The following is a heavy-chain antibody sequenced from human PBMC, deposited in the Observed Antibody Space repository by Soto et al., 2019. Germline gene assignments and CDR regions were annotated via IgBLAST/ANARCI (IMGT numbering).Heavy chain of an antibody. Sequence: LRLSSAPSGFTFSRYSMNWVRQAPGKGLEWVSYISSSSSTIYYADSVKGRFTISRDNAKNSLYLQMNSLRDEDTAVYYCARPEYSSSSYGMDVWGQGTTVTVSS. J-gene: IGHJ6*02. CDR1: GFTFSRYS. CDR2: ISSSSSTI. D-gene: IGHD6-6*01. CDR3: ARPEYSSSSYGMDV. V-gene: IGHV3-48*02.